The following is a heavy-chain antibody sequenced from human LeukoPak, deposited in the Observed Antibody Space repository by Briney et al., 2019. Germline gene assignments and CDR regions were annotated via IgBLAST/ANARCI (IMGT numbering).Heavy chain of an antibody. CDR2: IIPNSGGT. D-gene: IGHD2-15*01. V-gene: IGHV1-2*02. CDR3: ARGVLLQGRGAFDI. J-gene: IGHJ3*02. CDR1: GYTFTVYY. Sequence: ASVKVSCKASGYTFTVYYIHWLRQAPGQGLEWMGWIIPNSGGTNYAQKLQDRVTMTRDTAISTAYMELSSLTYDDTAVYYCARGVLLQGRGAFDIWGQGAMVTVSS.